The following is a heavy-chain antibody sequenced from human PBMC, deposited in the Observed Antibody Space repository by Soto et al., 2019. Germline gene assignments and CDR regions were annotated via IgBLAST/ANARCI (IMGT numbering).Heavy chain of an antibody. D-gene: IGHD5-12*01. V-gene: IGHV3-74*01. Sequence: EVQLVESGEGLVEPGGSLRLSCAASGFTFSSYWMHWVRQAPGKGLVWVSRINSDGSTTNYADPVKGRFTISRDNAKNTLYLQMNSLRSEDTAVYYCARVPTGGYDWNWGQGTLVTVSS. CDR2: INSDGSTT. CDR3: ARVPTGGYDWN. J-gene: IGHJ4*02. CDR1: GFTFSSYW.